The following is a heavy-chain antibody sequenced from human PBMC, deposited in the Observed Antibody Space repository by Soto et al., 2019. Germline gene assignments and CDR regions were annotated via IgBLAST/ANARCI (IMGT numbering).Heavy chain of an antibody. CDR3: AHKGPEDWPLDY. CDR2: IYWDDSK. D-gene: IGHD3-9*01. J-gene: IGHJ4*02. Sequence: QITLKESGPTRVRPTQTLTLTCALSGFSLSTSGVAVGWIRLPPGKALEWLAVIYWDDSKHYSPSLRSRLTITKDTSKNQVVLTMTNMDPMDTGTYYCAHKGPEDWPLDYWGQGTLVTVSS. V-gene: IGHV2-5*02. CDR1: GFSLSTSGVA.